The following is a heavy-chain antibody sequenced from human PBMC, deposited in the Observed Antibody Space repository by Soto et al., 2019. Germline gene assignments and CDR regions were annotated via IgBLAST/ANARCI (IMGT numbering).Heavy chain of an antibody. CDR3: VQLKARIAAPGAGYFQH. V-gene: IGHV3-64D*08. D-gene: IGHD6-13*01. Sequence: GGSLRLSCSASGFTFSSYAMHWVRQAPGKELEYVSAISSSGGSTYYADSVKGRFTISRDNSKNTLYLQMSSLRAEDTAVYYCVQLKARIAAPGAGYFQHWGQGTLVTVSS. CDR2: ISSSGGST. J-gene: IGHJ1*01. CDR1: GFTFSSYA.